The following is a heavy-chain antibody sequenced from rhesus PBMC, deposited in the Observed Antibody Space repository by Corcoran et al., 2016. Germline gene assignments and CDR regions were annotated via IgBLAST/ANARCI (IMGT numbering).Heavy chain of an antibody. CDR3: ATTLVYAFDF. CDR2: VAPADGEA. V-gene: IGHV1-111*02. J-gene: IGHJ3*01. CDR1: GYTFTDYY. Sequence: EVQLVQSGAEVKKPGASVKISCKASGYTFTDYYLHWVRQAPGKGLEWMGRVAPADGEAIHAPKFQARVTITADTSTATAYMELSSLRSEDTAVYYCATTLVYAFDFWGQGLRVTVSS.